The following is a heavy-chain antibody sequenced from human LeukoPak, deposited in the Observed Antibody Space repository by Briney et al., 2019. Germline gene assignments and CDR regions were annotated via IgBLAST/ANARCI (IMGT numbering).Heavy chain of an antibody. D-gene: IGHD4/OR15-4a*01. CDR3: ARTPSAHGANSLDV. Sequence: PSETLSLTCTVSGGSISSYYWSWIRQPPGKGLEWLGYIYYSGSTNYNPSLKSRVTISLDTSKNQFSLKLSSVTAADTAVYYCARTPSAHGANSLDVWSQGTTVTVSS. J-gene: IGHJ6*02. CDR1: GGSISSYY. CDR2: IYYSGST. V-gene: IGHV4-59*01.